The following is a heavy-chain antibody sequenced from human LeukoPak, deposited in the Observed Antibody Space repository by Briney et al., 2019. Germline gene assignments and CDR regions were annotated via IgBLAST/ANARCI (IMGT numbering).Heavy chain of an antibody. V-gene: IGHV1-8*01. J-gene: IGHJ4*02. CDR1: GYTFTSYD. Sequence: ASVKVSCKASGYTFTSYDINWVRQATGQGLEWMGWMNPNSGNTGYAQKFQGRVTMTEDTSTDTAYMELSSLRSEDTAVYYCATDTGDFWSGYCYWGQGTLVTVSS. CDR3: ATDTGDFWSGYCY. D-gene: IGHD3-3*01. CDR2: MNPNSGNT.